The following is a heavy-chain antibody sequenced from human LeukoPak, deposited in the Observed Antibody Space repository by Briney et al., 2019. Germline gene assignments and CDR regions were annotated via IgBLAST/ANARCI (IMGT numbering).Heavy chain of an antibody. CDR1: GFTFSSYA. V-gene: IGHV3-23*01. CDR2: ISGSGGST. CDR3: AKDPRRYYDSSGPFDY. Sequence: GGSLRLSCAASGFTFSSYAMSWVRQAPGKGLEWVSAISGSGGSTYYADSVKGRFTISRDNSENTLYLQMNSLRAEDTAVYYCAKDPRRYYDSSGPFDYWGQGTLVTVSS. D-gene: IGHD3-22*01. J-gene: IGHJ4*02.